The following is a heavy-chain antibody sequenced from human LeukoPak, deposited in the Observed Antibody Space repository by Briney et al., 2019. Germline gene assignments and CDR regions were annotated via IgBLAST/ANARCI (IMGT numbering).Heavy chain of an antibody. V-gene: IGHV3-20*04. Sequence: GGSLRLSCAASGFTFGDYDMTWVRQAPGKGLEWVSGLNWNGGSTGYADSVKGRFTISRDNAKNSLYLQMNSLRAEDTALYYCARARSPYLSGSGSCPSEWGQGTLVTVSS. CDR1: GFTFGDYD. CDR2: LNWNGGST. J-gene: IGHJ4*02. D-gene: IGHD3-10*01. CDR3: ARARSPYLSGSGSCPSE.